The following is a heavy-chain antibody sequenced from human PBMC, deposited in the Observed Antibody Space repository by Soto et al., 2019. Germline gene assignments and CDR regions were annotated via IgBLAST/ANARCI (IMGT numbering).Heavy chain of an antibody. D-gene: IGHD5-12*01. CDR1: GESFIGYY. Sequence: QVHLQQWGAGLLKPSETLSLTCAVYGESFIGYYWTWIRQSPGKGLEWIGEINHGGSTNYNPSLKRRVTISIDTAKNQFSRKVTAVTAADTSVYYCARTDIVTTNWFDPWGQGTLVTGSS. CDR2: INHGGST. V-gene: IGHV4-34*01. CDR3: ARTDIVTTNWFDP. J-gene: IGHJ5*02.